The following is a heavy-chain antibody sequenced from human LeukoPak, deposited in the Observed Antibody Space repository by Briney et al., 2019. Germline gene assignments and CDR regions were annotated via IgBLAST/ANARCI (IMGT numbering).Heavy chain of an antibody. CDR1: GYTFTGYY. Sequence: ASVKVSCKASGYTFTGYYMHWVRQAPGQGLEWMGWINPNSGGTNYAQKFQGRVTMTRDTSISTAYMELSRLRSDDTAVYYCARSAVAGKNWFDPWGQGTLVTVSS. J-gene: IGHJ5*02. CDR2: INPNSGGT. V-gene: IGHV1-2*02. D-gene: IGHD6-19*01. CDR3: ARSAVAGKNWFDP.